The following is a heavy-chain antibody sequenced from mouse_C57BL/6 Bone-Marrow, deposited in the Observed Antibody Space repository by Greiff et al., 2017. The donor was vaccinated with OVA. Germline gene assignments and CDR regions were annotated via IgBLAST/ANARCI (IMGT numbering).Heavy chain of an antibody. D-gene: IGHD2-5*01. CDR1: GFTFSNYW. CDR2: IRLKSDNYAT. CDR3: TDSNWGFAY. V-gene: IGHV6-3*01. J-gene: IGHJ3*01. Sequence: EVKVEESGGGLVQPGGSMKLSCVASGFTFSNYWMNWVRQSPEKGLEWVAQIRLKSDNYATHYAESVKGRFTISRDDSKSSVYLQMNNLRAEDTGIYYCTDSNWGFAYWGQGTLVTVSA.